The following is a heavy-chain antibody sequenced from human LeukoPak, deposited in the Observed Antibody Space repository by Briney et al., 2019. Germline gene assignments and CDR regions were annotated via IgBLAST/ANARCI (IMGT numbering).Heavy chain of an antibody. V-gene: IGHV4-39*02. CDR1: GGSISSTAYY. Sequence: SSETLSLTCTVSGGSISSTAYYWGWIRQPPGQGLEWIGTFYYTGSTYYTPSLKSRVTISVDTSKNQFSLKLSSVTAADTAVYYCARESGDYPWGQGTLVTVSS. J-gene: IGHJ5*02. CDR3: ARESGDYP. D-gene: IGHD4-17*01. CDR2: FYYTGST.